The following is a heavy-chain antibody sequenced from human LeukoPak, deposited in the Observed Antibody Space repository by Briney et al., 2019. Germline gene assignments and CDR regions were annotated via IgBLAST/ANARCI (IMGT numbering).Heavy chain of an antibody. J-gene: IGHJ4*02. CDR1: GFTFSSYA. CDR2: ISGSASNT. Sequence: GGSLRLSCAASGFTFSSYAMSWVRQAPGKGLEWVSAISGSASNTYYADSVQGRFTISRANSKNTLYLQMNTLRAEDTAVYYCARRHFYDTSGFQLDYWGQGTLVTVSS. CDR3: ARRHFYDTSGFQLDY. V-gene: IGHV3-23*01. D-gene: IGHD3-22*01.